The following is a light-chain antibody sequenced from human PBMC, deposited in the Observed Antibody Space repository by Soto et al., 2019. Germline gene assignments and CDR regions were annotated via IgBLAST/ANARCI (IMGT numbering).Light chain of an antibody. V-gene: IGLV2-14*01. CDR2: DVS. Sequence: QSALTQPASVSGSPGQSITISCTGTSSDVGGYNYVSWYQQHPGKAPKLMIYDVSNRPSGVSNRFSGSKSGNTASLTISGLQAEDEADYYCCSHTSSCTRVFGTGTKVTVL. CDR3: CSHTSSCTRV. J-gene: IGLJ1*01. CDR1: SSDVGGYNY.